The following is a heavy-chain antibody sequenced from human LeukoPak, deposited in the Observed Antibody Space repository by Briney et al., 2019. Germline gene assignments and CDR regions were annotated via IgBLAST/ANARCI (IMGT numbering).Heavy chain of an antibody. Sequence: GGSLRLSCAASGFTFSRYSMNWVRQAPGKGLEWVSSISSSSSYIYYADSVKGRFTISRDNAKNSLYLQMNSLRAEDTAVYYCARVEISVGVRGGAWFDPWGQGTLVTVSS. D-gene: IGHD3-10*02. CDR3: ARVEISVGVRGGAWFDP. J-gene: IGHJ5*02. CDR2: ISSSSSYI. CDR1: GFTFSRYS. V-gene: IGHV3-21*01.